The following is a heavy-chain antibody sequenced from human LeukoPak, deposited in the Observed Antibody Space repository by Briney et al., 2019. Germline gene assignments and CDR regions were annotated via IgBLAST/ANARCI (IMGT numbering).Heavy chain of an antibody. V-gene: IGHV1-8*01. CDR2: MNPNSGNT. CDR3: ARGSGYCSGGSCYVNWFDP. J-gene: IGHJ5*02. CDR1: GYTFTSYD. D-gene: IGHD2-15*01. Sequence: ASVKVSCKASGYTFTSYDINWVRQATGQGLERMGWMNPNSGNTGYAQKFQGRVTMTRNTSISTAYMELSSLRSEDTAVYYCARGSGYCSGGSCYVNWFDPWGQGTLVTVSS.